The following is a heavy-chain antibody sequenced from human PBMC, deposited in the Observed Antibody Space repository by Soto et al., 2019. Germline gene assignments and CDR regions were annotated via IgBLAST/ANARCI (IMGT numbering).Heavy chain of an antibody. CDR1: GGSFSGYD. V-gene: IGHV4-34*01. J-gene: IGHJ6*03. D-gene: IGHD6-6*01. CDR2: INHSGST. CDR3: ERSKHSSSSLPPYYYYYYMDV. Sequence: TSETLSLTCAVYGGSFSGYDWSWIRQPPGKRLELIGEINHSGSTNYNPSLKSRVTISVDTSKNQFSLKLSSVTAADTAVYYCERSKHSSSSLPPYYYYYYMDVWGKGTTVTVSS.